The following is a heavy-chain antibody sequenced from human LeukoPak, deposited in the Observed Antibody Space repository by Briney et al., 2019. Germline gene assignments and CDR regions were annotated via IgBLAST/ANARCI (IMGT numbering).Heavy chain of an antibody. D-gene: IGHD3-3*01. Sequence: PVASVKVSCKASGYTFTSYYMHWVRQAPGQGLEWMGIINPSGGSTSYAQKFQGRVTMTRDTSTSTVYMELSSLRSDDTAVYYCAREGGYDFWSGYVSGMDVWGQGTTVTVSS. CDR2: INPSGGST. V-gene: IGHV1-46*01. CDR1: GYTFTSYY. CDR3: AREGGYDFWSGYVSGMDV. J-gene: IGHJ6*02.